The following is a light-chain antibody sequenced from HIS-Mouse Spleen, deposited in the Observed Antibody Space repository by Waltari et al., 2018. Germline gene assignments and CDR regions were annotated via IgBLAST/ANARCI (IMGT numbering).Light chain of an antibody. CDR3: CSYAGSSTLV. V-gene: IGLV2-23*01. CDR2: EGS. J-gene: IGLJ3*02. Sequence: QSALTQPASVSGSPGPSITISCTGTSSDVGSYNLFPWYQKHPGKAPKLMIYEGSKRPSGVSNRFSGSKSGNTASLTISGLQAEDEADYYCCSYAGSSTLVFGGGTKLTVL. CDR1: SSDVGSYNL.